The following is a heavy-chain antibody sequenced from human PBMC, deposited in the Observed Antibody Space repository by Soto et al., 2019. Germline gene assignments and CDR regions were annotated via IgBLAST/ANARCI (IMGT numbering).Heavy chain of an antibody. D-gene: IGHD3-22*01. Sequence: ASVKVSCKASGYTFTSYAMHWVHQAPGQRLEWMGWINAGNGNTKYSQKFQGRVTITRDTSASTAYMELSSLRSEDTAVYYCARVPPYYYDSSGSFDYWGQGTLVTVSS. CDR2: INAGNGNT. CDR1: GYTFTSYA. CDR3: ARVPPYYYDSSGSFDY. J-gene: IGHJ4*02. V-gene: IGHV1-3*01.